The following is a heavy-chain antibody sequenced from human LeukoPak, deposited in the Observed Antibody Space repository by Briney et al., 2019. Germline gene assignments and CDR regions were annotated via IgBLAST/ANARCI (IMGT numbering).Heavy chain of an antibody. J-gene: IGHJ4*02. CDR1: GYKLTNNW. CDR3: ARHDYDSSGYYLLDY. D-gene: IGHD3-22*01. Sequence: GESLKISCKISGYKLTNNWIGWVRQMPGKGLEWMGIIYPGDSDTTYSPSFQGQVSISADKSSSTAYLQWSSLKASDTAMYYCARHDYDSSGYYLLDYWGQGTLVTVSS. CDR2: IYPGDSDT. V-gene: IGHV5-51*01.